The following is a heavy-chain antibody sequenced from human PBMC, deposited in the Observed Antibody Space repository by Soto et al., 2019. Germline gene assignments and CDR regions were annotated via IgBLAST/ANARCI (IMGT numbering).Heavy chain of an antibody. J-gene: IGHJ4*02. Sequence: GGSLRLSCAASGFTFSSYAMSWVRQAPGKGLEWVSAISGSGGSTYYADSVKGRFTISRDNSKNTLYLQMNSLRAEDTAVYYCAKAYDRYFDWLPTSNSDYWGQGTLVTVSS. CDR3: AKAYDRYFDWLPTSNSDY. D-gene: IGHD3-9*01. CDR2: ISGSGGST. CDR1: GFTFSSYA. V-gene: IGHV3-23*01.